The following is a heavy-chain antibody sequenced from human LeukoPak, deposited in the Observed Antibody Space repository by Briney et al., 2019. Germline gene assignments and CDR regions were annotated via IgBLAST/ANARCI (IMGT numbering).Heavy chain of an antibody. CDR3: ASFPSGSYSAY. CDR2: IRSKADSYAT. V-gene: IGHV3-73*01. D-gene: IGHD1-26*01. Sequence: QSGGSLRLSCAASGFSFSGSGMHWVRQATGKGLEWVGHIRSKADSYATVYGASVKGRFTITRDDSENTAYLQMNSLKTEDTAVYFCASFPSGSYSAYWGQGTLVTVSS. CDR1: GFSFSGSG. J-gene: IGHJ4*02.